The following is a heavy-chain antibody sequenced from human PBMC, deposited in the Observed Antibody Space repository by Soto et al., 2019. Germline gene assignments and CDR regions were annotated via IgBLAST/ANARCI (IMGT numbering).Heavy chain of an antibody. D-gene: IGHD2-2*01. Sequence: GGSLRLSCAASGFSFSSYGMHWVRQAPGEGLEWVALISYDGSNKYYADSVKGRFTISRDYSKNTLYLQMNSLRAEDTAVYYCAKGPAIVLVPAAMNYYYGMDVWGQGTTVTVSS. CDR3: AKGPAIVLVPAAMNYYYGMDV. V-gene: IGHV3-30*18. CDR1: GFSFSSYG. J-gene: IGHJ6*02. CDR2: ISYDGSNK.